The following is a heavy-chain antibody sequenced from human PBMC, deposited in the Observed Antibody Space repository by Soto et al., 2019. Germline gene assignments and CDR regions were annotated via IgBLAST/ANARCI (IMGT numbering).Heavy chain of an antibody. J-gene: IGHJ6*02. Sequence: SETLSLTGTVSGGSISSYYWSWIRQPPGKGLEWIGYIYYSGSTNYNPSLKRGGTISVETSKNQFSLKLSSVTAADTAVYYCARNRNGENVDYYGMDVWRQGPTVTVSS. V-gene: IGHV4-59*01. CDR2: IYYSGST. CDR3: ARNRNGENVDYYGMDV. CDR1: GGSISSYY. D-gene: IGHD3-10*01.